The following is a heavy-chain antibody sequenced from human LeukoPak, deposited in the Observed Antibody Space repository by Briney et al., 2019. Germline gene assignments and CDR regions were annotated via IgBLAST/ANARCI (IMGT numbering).Heavy chain of an antibody. Sequence: ASVKVSCKASGYTFTGYYMHWVRQAPGQGLEWMGWINPNSGGTNYAQKFQGRVTMTRDTSISTAYMELSRLRSDDTAVYYCATLGDIVGATRGGGYYFDYWGQGTLVTVSS. D-gene: IGHD1-26*01. CDR3: ATLGDIVGATRGGGYYFDY. CDR1: GYTFTGYY. CDR2: INPNSGGT. V-gene: IGHV1-2*02. J-gene: IGHJ4*02.